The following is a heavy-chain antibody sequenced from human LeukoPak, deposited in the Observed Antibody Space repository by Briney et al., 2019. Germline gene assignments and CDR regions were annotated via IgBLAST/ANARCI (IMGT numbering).Heavy chain of an antibody. CDR3: ARDSQAAAGTEFDY. CDR1: GFTFSDYY. J-gene: IGHJ4*02. V-gene: IGHV3-11*06. Sequence: PGGSLRLSCAAFGFTFSDYYMSWIRQAPGKGLEWVSYISSSSSYTNYADSVKGRFTISRDNAKNSLYLQMNSLRAEDTAVYYCARDSQAAAGTEFDYWGQGTLVTVSS. D-gene: IGHD6-13*01. CDR2: ISSSSSYT.